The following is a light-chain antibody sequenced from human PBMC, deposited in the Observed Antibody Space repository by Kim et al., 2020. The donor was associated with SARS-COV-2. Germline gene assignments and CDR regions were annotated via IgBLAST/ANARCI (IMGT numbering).Light chain of an antibody. Sequence: GQRVTMSCSGSRSNIGRNAVNWYQQLPGTAPKLLIYTDNLRPSGVPERFSGSKSGSSATLAISGLQSDDEAIYYCAAWEDSLNGYVFGSGTKVTVL. J-gene: IGLJ1*01. CDR2: TDN. CDR3: AAWEDSLNGYV. CDR1: RSNIGRNA. V-gene: IGLV1-44*01.